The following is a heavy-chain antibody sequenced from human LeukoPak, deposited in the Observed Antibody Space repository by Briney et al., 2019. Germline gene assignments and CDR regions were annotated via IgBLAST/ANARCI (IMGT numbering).Heavy chain of an antibody. V-gene: IGHV3-21*01. CDR3: AREYIDFWSGYNQNFDY. J-gene: IGHJ4*02. CDR2: ISSSSSYI. Sequence: SGGSLRLSCAASGFTFSSYSMNWVRQAPGKGLEWVSSISSSSSYIYYADSVKGRFTISRDNAKNSLYLQMNSLRAEDTAVYYCAREYIDFWSGYNQNFDYWGQGTLVTVSS. CDR1: GFTFSSYS. D-gene: IGHD3-3*01.